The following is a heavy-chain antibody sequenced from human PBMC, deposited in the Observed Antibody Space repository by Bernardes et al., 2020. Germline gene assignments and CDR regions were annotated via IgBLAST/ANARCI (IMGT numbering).Heavy chain of an antibody. CDR3: ARQSYLEY. CDR2: IYSAGST. Sequence: SETLSLTCTVSGGAISNYYWSWVRQPPGKELEWIGYIYSAGSTNYNPSLNSRVTMSVDTSKNQFSLHLSSVTAADTAVYYCARQSYLEYLGQGILVTVSS. J-gene: IGHJ4*02. V-gene: IGHV4-59*08. CDR1: GGAISNYY.